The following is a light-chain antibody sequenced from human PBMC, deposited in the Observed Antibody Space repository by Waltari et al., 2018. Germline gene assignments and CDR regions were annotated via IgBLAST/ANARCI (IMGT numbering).Light chain of an antibody. V-gene: IGKV1-16*02. CDR3: LQYNSYPRT. Sequence: DIQMTQSPSSLSASIGDRVTITCRASQGINDYLAWFQQRPGKAPKSLSYRVSSLQRGVPSKFSGRGSGTEFTLTISSLQPEDFATYYCLQYNSYPRTFGQGTKVEIK. J-gene: IGKJ1*01. CDR1: QGINDY. CDR2: RVS.